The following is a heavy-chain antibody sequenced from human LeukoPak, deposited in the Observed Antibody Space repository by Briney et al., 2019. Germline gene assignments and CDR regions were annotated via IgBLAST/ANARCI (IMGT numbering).Heavy chain of an antibody. V-gene: IGHV4-34*01. CDR2: INHSGST. J-gene: IGHJ4*02. CDR3: ARDAGDGSDY. D-gene: IGHD3-16*01. Sequence: PSETLSLTCAVYGGSFSGYYWSWSRQPPGKGLEWIGEINHSGSTNYNPPLKSRVTISVDTSKNQFSLKLSSVTAADTAVYYCARDAGDGSDYWGQGTLVTVSS. CDR1: GGSFSGYY.